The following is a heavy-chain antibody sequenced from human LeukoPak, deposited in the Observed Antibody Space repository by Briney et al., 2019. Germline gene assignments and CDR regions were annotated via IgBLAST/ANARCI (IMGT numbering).Heavy chain of an antibody. Sequence: GGSLRLSCAASGFTFSSYGMHWVRQAPGKGLEWVAFIRYDGSNKYYADSVKGRFTISRDNSKNTLYLQMNSLRAEDTAVYYCLARDSELPAFDIWGQGTMVTVSS. V-gene: IGHV3-30*02. J-gene: IGHJ3*02. D-gene: IGHD1-26*01. CDR3: LARDSELPAFDI. CDR1: GFTFSSYG. CDR2: IRYDGSNK.